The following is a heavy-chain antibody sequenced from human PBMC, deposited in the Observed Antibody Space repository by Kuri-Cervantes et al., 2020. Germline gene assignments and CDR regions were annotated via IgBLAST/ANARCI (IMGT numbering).Heavy chain of an antibody. CDR1: GYTFTTYG. CDR3: AKNMLRGDYLDY. CDR2: ISTNTGDT. V-gene: IGHV1-18*01. J-gene: IGHJ4*02. D-gene: IGHD3-10*01. Sequence: ASVKVSCKASGYTFTTYGIIWVRQAPGQGLEYVGWISTNTGDTYYAQKLQDRLTMTTDTSTSTAYIELRSLTSDDTAVYYCAKNMLRGDYLDYWGQGTLVTVSS.